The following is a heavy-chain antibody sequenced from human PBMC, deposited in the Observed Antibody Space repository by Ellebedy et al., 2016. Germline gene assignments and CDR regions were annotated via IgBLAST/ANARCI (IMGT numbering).Heavy chain of an antibody. D-gene: IGHD5-12*01. CDR3: ARQPLRGIFDY. Sequence: GSLRLSXAVYGGSFNAYYWSWIRQPPGKGLEWIGEINHSGRTNYNPSLESRVTISVDTSKNQFSLKLSSVTAADTAVYYCARQPLRGIFDYWGQGTLVTVSS. V-gene: IGHV4-34*01. CDR1: GGSFNAYY. J-gene: IGHJ4*02. CDR2: INHSGRT.